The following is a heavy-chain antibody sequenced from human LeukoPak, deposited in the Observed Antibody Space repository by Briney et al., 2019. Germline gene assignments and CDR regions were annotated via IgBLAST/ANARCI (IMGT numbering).Heavy chain of an antibody. V-gene: IGHV3-53*01. CDR2: IFRDGTT. CDR3: ASLSLSYSSGWYWIDY. D-gene: IGHD6-19*01. Sequence: GGSLRLSCAASGFTVSSNYMSWVRQAPGKGLEWVSVIFRDGTTYYADPVKGRFAISRDNSKNTLSLEMNSLRAEDTAIYYCASLSLSYSSGWYWIDYWGPGTLVTVST. CDR1: GFTVSSNY. J-gene: IGHJ4*02.